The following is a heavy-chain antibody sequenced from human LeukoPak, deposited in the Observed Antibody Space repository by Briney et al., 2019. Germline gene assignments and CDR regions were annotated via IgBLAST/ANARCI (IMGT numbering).Heavy chain of an antibody. CDR3: ARASSGSFYYFDY. V-gene: IGHV4-30-2*01. J-gene: IGHJ4*02. CDR2: IYHSGST. Sequence: SETLSLTCAVSGGSISSGGYSWSWIRQPPGKGLEWIGYIYHSGSTYYNPSLKSRVTMSVDMSKNQFSLKMTSVTAADTAVYYCARASSGSFYYFDYWGQGTPVTVSS. CDR1: GGSISSGGYS. D-gene: IGHD3-22*01.